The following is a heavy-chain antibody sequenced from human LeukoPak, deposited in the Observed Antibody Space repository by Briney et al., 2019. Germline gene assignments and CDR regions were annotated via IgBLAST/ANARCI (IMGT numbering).Heavy chain of an antibody. V-gene: IGHV3-30*02. Sequence: PGGSLRLSCAASGFTLTTYGVHWVRQAPGQGLEWVAFIPSDGNNKQYADSVKGRVTISRDNSKNSLYLQMNSLRAEDTAVYYCAELGITMIGGVWGKGTTVTVSS. CDR1: GFTLTTYG. J-gene: IGHJ6*04. CDR3: AELGITMIGGV. CDR2: IPSDGNNK. D-gene: IGHD3-10*02.